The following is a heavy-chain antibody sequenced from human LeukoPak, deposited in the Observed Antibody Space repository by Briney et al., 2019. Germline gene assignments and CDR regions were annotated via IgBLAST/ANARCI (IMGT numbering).Heavy chain of an antibody. CDR3: AKGMYSSSSSGIDY. Sequence: PGGSLRLSCEASGFTFDEESMHWVRQSPGKGLEWIRLISRDGESIHYADSVKGRFTISRDNSENSLHLQMNSLRTEDTALYYCAKGMYSSSSSGIDYRGQGTPVTVSS. CDR2: ISRDGESI. D-gene: IGHD6-6*01. V-gene: IGHV3-43*01. CDR1: GFTFDEES. J-gene: IGHJ4*02.